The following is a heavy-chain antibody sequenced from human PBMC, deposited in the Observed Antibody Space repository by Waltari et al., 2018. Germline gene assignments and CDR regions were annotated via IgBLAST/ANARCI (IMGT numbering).Heavy chain of an antibody. J-gene: IGHJ5*02. CDR3: ARGWRDIAATPGYNWFDP. V-gene: IGHV1-2*02. CDR2: INPNSGGT. Sequence: QVQLVQSGAEVKKPGASVKVSCKASGYTFTGYYMHWVRQAPGQGLEWMGWINPNSGGTNYAQKFQGRVTMTRETSISTDYMELSRLRSDDTAVYYCARGWRDIAATPGYNWFDPWGQGTLVTVSS. CDR1: GYTFTGYY. D-gene: IGHD6-13*01.